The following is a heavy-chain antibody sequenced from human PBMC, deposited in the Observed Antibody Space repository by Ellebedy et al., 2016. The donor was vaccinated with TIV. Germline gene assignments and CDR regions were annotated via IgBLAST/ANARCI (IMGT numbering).Heavy chain of an antibody. CDR2: VTSSGSAT. D-gene: IGHD2-15*01. CDR3: ARDDARDGGYFDY. J-gene: IGHJ4*02. CDR1: GFTLSNYY. V-gene: IGHV3-11*01. Sequence: GESLKISXAASGFTLSNYYMSWIRQAPGKGLEWIAYVTSSGSATYYADFVQGRFTISRDNANNSVYLQMNSLRTEDTAVYYCARDDARDGGYFDYWGQGIPVTVSS.